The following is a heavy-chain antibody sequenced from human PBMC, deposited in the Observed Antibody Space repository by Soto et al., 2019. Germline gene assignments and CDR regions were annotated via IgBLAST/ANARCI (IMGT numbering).Heavy chain of an antibody. J-gene: IGHJ6*02. D-gene: IGHD4-17*01. CDR3: AKDRVYGDTLYRYYGMDV. CDR1: GFTFSSYG. CDR2: ISYDGSNK. V-gene: IGHV3-30*18. Sequence: GGSLRLSCAASGFTFSSYGMHWVRQAPGKGLEWVAVISYDGSNKYYADSVKGRFTISRGNSKNTLYLQMNSLRAEDTAVYYCAKDRVYGDTLYRYYGMDVWGQGTTVTVSS.